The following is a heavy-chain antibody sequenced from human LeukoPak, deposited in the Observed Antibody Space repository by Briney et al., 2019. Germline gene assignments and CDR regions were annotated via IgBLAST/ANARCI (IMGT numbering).Heavy chain of an antibody. V-gene: IGHV1-69*13. J-gene: IGHJ4*02. Sequence: GASVKVSCKASGGTFSSYAISWVRQAPGQGLEWMGGIIPIFGTANYAQKFQGRVTITADESTSTAYMELSSLRSEDTAVYYCAEPMMGLRYFDWLLNWGQGTLVTVSS. CDR3: AEPMMGLRYFDWLLN. D-gene: IGHD3-9*01. CDR1: GGTFSSYA. CDR2: IIPIFGTA.